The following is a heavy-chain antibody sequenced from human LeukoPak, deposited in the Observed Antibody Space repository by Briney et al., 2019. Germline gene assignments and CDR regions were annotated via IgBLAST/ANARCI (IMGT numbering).Heavy chain of an antibody. D-gene: IGHD2-2*01. V-gene: IGHV1-8*01. CDR1: GYTFTSYD. CDR3: ARGPAAMKDWFDP. J-gene: IGHJ5*02. CDR2: MNPNSGNT. Sequence: ASVKVSCKASGYTFTSYDINWVRQATGQGLEWMGWMNPNSGNTGYAQKFQGRVTMTRNTSISTAYMELSSLRSEDTAAYYCARGPAAMKDWFDPWGQGTLVTVSS.